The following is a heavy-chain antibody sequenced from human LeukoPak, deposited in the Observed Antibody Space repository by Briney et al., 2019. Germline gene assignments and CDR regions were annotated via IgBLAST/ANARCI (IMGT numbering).Heavy chain of an antibody. V-gene: IGHV5-51*03. Sequence: GESLKISCKASGYVFTSYWIAWVRQTPGKGLEWMGIIYPGDSETSYSPSFQGQVTISADKSISTAYLQWSSLKASDTAMYYCATTTSPGSSSWDYWGQGTLVTVSS. CDR2: IYPGDSET. D-gene: IGHD6-13*01. J-gene: IGHJ4*02. CDR1: GYVFTSYW. CDR3: ATTTSPGSSSWDY.